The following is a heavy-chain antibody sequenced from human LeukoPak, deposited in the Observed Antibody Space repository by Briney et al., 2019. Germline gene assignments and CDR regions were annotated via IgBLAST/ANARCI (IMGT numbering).Heavy chain of an antibody. CDR3: ARGLLEIEVAGI. J-gene: IGHJ4*02. D-gene: IGHD6-19*01. Sequence: ASVKVSCKASGYTFTSYGINWLRQATGQGLEWMGWMNPNSGNTGYAQKFQGRITMTRNTSISTAYMELSSLRSEDTAVYYCARGLLEIEVAGIWGQRTLVTVSS. CDR2: MNPNSGNT. CDR1: GYTFTSYG. V-gene: IGHV1-8*01.